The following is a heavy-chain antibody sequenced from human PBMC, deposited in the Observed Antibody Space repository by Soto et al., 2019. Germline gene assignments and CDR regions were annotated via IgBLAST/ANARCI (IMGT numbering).Heavy chain of an antibody. Sequence: SVKVSCKASGGTYSSYTISWVRQARGQRLEWIGWIVVGSGNTNYAQKFQERVTITRDMSTSTAYMELSSLRSEDTAVYYCAADPTIGVAWFPSWGQGTLVTVSS. J-gene: IGHJ5*02. CDR3: AADPTIGVAWFPS. V-gene: IGHV1-58*02. CDR1: GGTYSSYT. D-gene: IGHD5-12*01. CDR2: IVVGSGNT.